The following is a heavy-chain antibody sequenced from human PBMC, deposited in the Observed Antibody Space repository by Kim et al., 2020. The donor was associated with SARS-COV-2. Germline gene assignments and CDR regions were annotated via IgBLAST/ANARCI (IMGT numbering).Heavy chain of an antibody. D-gene: IGHD5-12*01. Sequence: GGSLRLSCAASGFTFGDYAMHWVRQAPGKGLEWVSGISWNSGNIGYAGSVKGRFTISRDNAKNSLYLQMNSLRAEDTALYCCAKARAVQWIRLPAFDYWGQGTLVTVSS. V-gene: IGHV3-9*01. J-gene: IGHJ4*02. CDR1: GFTFGDYA. CDR2: ISWNSGNI. CDR3: AKARAVQWIRLPAFDY.